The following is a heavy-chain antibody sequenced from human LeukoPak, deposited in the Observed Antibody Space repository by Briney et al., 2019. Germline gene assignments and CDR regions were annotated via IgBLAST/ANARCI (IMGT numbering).Heavy chain of an antibody. Sequence: GGSLSLSCVASGFPFGSYPMTWVRQSPVKGLEWVSTIGTTDDTYYADSVKGRFTISRDNYKDTLYLQMHSLGAEDTAIYYCAKSRIVDHRGYFDYWGQGTLVTVSS. CDR3: AKSRIVDHRGYFDY. CDR2: IGTTDDT. CDR1: GFPFGSYP. V-gene: IGHV3-23*01. J-gene: IGHJ4*02. D-gene: IGHD2-15*01.